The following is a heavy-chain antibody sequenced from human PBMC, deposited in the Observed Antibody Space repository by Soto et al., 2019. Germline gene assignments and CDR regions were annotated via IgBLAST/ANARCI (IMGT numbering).Heavy chain of an antibody. J-gene: IGHJ5*02. Sequence: SVKVSCKASGDTFSSYAISWVRQAPGQGLEWMGGIIPILGTPNYAQNLQGRVTISADKSALTSYMELHSLTSDDTALYYCARDRTDSGYYTNWLDPWGQGTQVTVSS. CDR3: ARDRTDSGYYTNWLDP. D-gene: IGHD3-22*01. CDR2: IIPILGTP. V-gene: IGHV1-69*10. CDR1: GDTFSSYA.